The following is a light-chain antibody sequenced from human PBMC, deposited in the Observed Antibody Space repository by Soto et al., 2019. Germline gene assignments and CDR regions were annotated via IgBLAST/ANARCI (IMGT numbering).Light chain of an antibody. V-gene: IGKV1-8*01. Sequence: IQMTQSPSSLSASIGDPFTISCRASQNIERYLAWYQQKPGKAPKLLIYAASTLRSGVPSRFSGSGSGTDFTLTISCLQSEDFATYYCQQYYSYPITFGQGTRLEIK. CDR1: QNIERY. CDR3: QQYYSYPIT. CDR2: AAS. J-gene: IGKJ5*01.